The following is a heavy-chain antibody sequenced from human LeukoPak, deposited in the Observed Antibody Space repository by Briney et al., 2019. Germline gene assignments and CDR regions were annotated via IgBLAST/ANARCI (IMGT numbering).Heavy chain of an antibody. V-gene: IGHV3-74*01. Sequence: GGSLRLSCAASGFTFSSYWMHWVRQAPGKGLVWVSRINRDGSSTSYADSVRGRFTISRDNSKNTLYLQMNSLRAEDTAVYYCAKDLGGGSGCYDLWGRGTLVTVSS. CDR2: INRDGSST. J-gene: IGHJ2*01. CDR3: AKDLGGGSGCYDL. D-gene: IGHD6-19*01. CDR1: GFTFSSYW.